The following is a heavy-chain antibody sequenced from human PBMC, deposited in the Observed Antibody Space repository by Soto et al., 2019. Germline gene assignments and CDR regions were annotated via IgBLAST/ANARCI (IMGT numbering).Heavy chain of an antibody. CDR3: ARDGQSLAPYALDV. CDR2: IWYDGSNK. Sequence: QVQVVESGGGVVQPGRSLRLSCTASGFTFRSHAMHWVRQAPGKGLEWVAQIWYDGSNKYYADSVKGRFTISRDNSENPLYVQMDSLRVEDTAVYYCARDGQSLAPYALDVWGQGTSVTVS. J-gene: IGHJ6*02. D-gene: IGHD6-19*01. V-gene: IGHV3-33*01. CDR1: GFTFRSHA.